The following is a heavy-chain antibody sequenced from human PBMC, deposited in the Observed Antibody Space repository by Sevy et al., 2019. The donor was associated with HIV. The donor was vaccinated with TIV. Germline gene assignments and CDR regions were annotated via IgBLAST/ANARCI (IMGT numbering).Heavy chain of an antibody. D-gene: IGHD5-18*01. J-gene: IGHJ6*03. CDR2: IYYSGST. CDR3: ARLGVDTAMFIKPGYYYYYMDV. V-gene: IGHV4-59*08. Sequence: SETLSLTCTVSGGSISSYYWSWIRQPPGKGLEWIGYIYYSGSTNYNPSLKSRVTISVDTSKNQFSLKLSSVTAADTAVYYCARLGVDTAMFIKPGYYYYYMDVWGKGTTVTVSS. CDR1: GGSISSYY.